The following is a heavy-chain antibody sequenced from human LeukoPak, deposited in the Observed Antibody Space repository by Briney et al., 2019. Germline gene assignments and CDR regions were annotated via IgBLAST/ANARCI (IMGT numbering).Heavy chain of an antibody. CDR3: AREVWGPEY. V-gene: IGHV3-21*01. D-gene: IGHD1-14*01. CDR1: GFTFSSYS. CDR2: FTSGSRSI. Sequence: GGSLRLSCAASGFTFSSYSMTWVRQAPGKGLEWVSSFTSGSRSIYYADSVKGRFTISRDNAKKSLYLQMNSLRAEDTAIYYCAREVWGPEYWGQGTLVTVSS. J-gene: IGHJ4*02.